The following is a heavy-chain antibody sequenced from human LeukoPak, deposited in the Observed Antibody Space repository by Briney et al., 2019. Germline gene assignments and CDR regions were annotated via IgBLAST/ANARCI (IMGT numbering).Heavy chain of an antibody. D-gene: IGHD4-23*01. V-gene: IGHV3-23*01. J-gene: IGHJ4*02. CDR1: GFTFSSYA. CDR3: AIGPGGVFHY. CDR2: INSSGGRT. Sequence: GGSLRLSCAASGFTFSSYAMSWVRQAPGKGLEWVSSINSSGGRTCYADSVKGRFTISRDNSKNTLYLQMNSLRAEDTAVYYCAIGPGGVFHYWGQGTLVIVSS.